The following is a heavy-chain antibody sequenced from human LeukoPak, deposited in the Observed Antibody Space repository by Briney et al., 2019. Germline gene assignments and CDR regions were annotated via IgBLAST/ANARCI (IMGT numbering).Heavy chain of an antibody. CDR2: MNPNSGNT. CDR3: ARGFEYSYGYLDY. Sequence: ASVKVSCKASGYTFTSYDINWVRQATGQGLEWMGWMNPNSGNTGYAQKFQGRVTMTRNTSISTAYMELSSLRSEDTAVDYCARGFEYSYGYLDYWGQGPLVTVSS. V-gene: IGHV1-8*01. J-gene: IGHJ4*02. D-gene: IGHD5-18*01. CDR1: GYTFTSYD.